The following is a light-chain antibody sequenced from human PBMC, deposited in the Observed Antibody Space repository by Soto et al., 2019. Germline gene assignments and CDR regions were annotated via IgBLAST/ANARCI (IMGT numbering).Light chain of an antibody. J-gene: IGKJ1*01. CDR2: AAS. Sequence: DIPMTQSPSSLSASVGDRVTITCRASQSISSYLNWYQQKPGKAPKLLIYAASSLQSGVPSRFSGSGSGTDFALTISRLQPEDFATYYCQQSYSTPWTFGQGTKVDIK. CDR3: QQSYSTPWT. CDR1: QSISSY. V-gene: IGKV1-39*01.